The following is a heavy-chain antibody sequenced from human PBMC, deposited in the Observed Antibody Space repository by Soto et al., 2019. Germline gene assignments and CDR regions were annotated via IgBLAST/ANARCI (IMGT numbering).Heavy chain of an antibody. Sequence: EVQLVESGGGLVQPGGSLRLSCAASGFTFSSYWMSWVRQAPGKGLEWVANIKQDGSEKYYVDSVKGRFTISRDNAKNAVYLQMNSLRSEETAVYYCAKDNTSITLFGVVISSYSYYMYVWGKGTTVTVTS. CDR3: AKDNTSITLFGVVISSYSYYMYV. V-gene: IGHV3-7*01. D-gene: IGHD3-3*01. CDR2: IKQDGSEK. J-gene: IGHJ6*03. CDR1: GFTFSSYW.